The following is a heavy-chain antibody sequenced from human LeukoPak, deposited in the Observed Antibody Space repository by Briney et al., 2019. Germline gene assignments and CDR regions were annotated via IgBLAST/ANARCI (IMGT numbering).Heavy chain of an antibody. Sequence: GESLKISCKGSGYSINNYWIGWVRQMPGKGLEWMGIIYPADSDIRYSPSFQGQVTISADKSISTAYLQWSSLKASDTAIYYCARQEYCSGVSCYTWFDPWGQGTLVIVSS. V-gene: IGHV5-51*01. D-gene: IGHD2-15*01. J-gene: IGHJ5*02. CDR2: IYPADSDI. CDR1: GYSINNYW. CDR3: ARQEYCSGVSCYTWFDP.